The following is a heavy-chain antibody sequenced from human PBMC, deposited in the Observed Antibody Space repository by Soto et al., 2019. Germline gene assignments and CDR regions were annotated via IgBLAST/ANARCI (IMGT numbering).Heavy chain of an antibody. CDR3: ARDLDSSGRVYYYYGMDV. CDR1: GFTFSSYS. V-gene: IGHV3-21*01. CDR2: ISGSSSYI. D-gene: IGHD3-22*01. J-gene: IGHJ6*02. Sequence: PGGSLRLSCAASGFTFSSYSMNWVRQAPGKGLEWVSSISGSSSYIYYADSVKGRFTISRDNAKNSLYLQMNSLRAEDTAVYYCARDLDSSGRVYYYYGMDVWGQGTTVTVSS.